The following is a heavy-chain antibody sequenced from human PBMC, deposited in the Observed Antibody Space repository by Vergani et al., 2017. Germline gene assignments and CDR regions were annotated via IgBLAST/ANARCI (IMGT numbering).Heavy chain of an antibody. CDR1: GFSLSHYW. D-gene: IGHD3-22*01. Sequence: EVQLVESGGGLVQPGGSLRLSCVASGFSLSHYWMTWVRQAPGKGLEWVANIKEDGSEIFYVDSVKGRFTISRDNVKNSLYLQMNRLRVDDTAVYFCARDGTDTLVSSSDYSHLLYYWGQGILVTVSS. CDR3: ARDGTDTLVSSSDYSHLLYY. CDR2: IKEDGSEI. J-gene: IGHJ4*02. V-gene: IGHV3-7*01.